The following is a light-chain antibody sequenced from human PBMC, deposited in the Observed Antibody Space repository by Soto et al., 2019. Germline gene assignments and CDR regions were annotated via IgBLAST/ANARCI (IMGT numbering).Light chain of an antibody. CDR3: QQSYSTPYT. CDR2: AAS. Sequence: DIQMTQSPSSLSASVGDRVTITCRASQSISSYLNWYQQTPGKAPKPLIYAASSLQSGVPSRFSGSGSGTDFTLTISSLQPEDFATYYCQQSYSTPYTFGQGTKLEI. V-gene: IGKV1-39*01. CDR1: QSISSY. J-gene: IGKJ2*01.